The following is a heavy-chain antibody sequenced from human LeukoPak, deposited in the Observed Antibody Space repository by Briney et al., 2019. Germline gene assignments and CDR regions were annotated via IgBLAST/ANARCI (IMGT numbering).Heavy chain of an antibody. Sequence: ASVKVSCKTSGYSSTDYYMHWVRQAPGQRLEWMGWINPNSGGTSSAQKFQGRVTMTRDTSITTVYMEMSWLTSDDTAIYYCARADRLHGGPYLIGPWGQGTLVTVSS. V-gene: IGHV1-2*02. CDR1: GYSSTDYY. CDR3: ARADRLHGGPYLIGP. D-gene: IGHD2-21*01. CDR2: INPNSGGT. J-gene: IGHJ5*02.